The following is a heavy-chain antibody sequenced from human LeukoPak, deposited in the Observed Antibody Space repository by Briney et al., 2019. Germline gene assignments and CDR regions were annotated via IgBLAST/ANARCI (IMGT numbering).Heavy chain of an antibody. Sequence: GGSLRLSCAASGFTFSFAAMTWVRQAPGKGLEWVSLISASGGSTYYADSVKGRFTISRDNSKNTVYLQMNSLRAEDTALYYCAKDIQGANWGQGTLVTVSS. CDR2: ISASGGST. D-gene: IGHD5-18*01. CDR1: GFTFSFAA. J-gene: IGHJ4*02. V-gene: IGHV3-23*01. CDR3: AKDIQGAN.